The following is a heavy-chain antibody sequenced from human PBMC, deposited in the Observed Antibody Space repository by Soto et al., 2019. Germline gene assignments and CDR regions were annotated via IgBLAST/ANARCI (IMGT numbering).Heavy chain of an antibody. Sequence: ASVKVSCKASGYTFTSYYMHWVRQAPGKGLEWMGIINPSGGSTSYAQKFQGRVTMTRDTSTSTVYMELSSLRSEDTAVYYCARPYSSGWLHYYYGMDVWGQGTTVTVSS. J-gene: IGHJ6*02. CDR3: ARPYSSGWLHYYYGMDV. V-gene: IGHV1-46*01. CDR2: INPSGGST. D-gene: IGHD6-19*01. CDR1: GYTFTSYY.